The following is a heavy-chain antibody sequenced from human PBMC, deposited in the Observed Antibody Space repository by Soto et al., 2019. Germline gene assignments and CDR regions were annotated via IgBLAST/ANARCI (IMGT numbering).Heavy chain of an antibody. CDR2: INHSGST. CDR1: GGSFSGYY. J-gene: IGHJ6*02. D-gene: IGHD6-19*01. V-gene: IGHV4-34*01. Sequence: PSETLSLTCAVYGGSFSGYYWIWIRQPPGKGLEWIGEINHSGSTNYNPSLKSRVTISVDTSKNQFSLKLSSVTAADTAVYYCARGGRSSGWYNSYYYYGMDVWGQGTTVTVSS. CDR3: ARGGRSSGWYNSYYYYGMDV.